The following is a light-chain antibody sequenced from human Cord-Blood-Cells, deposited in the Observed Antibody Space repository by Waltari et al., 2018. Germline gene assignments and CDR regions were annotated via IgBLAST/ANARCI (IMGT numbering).Light chain of an antibody. CDR2: GKN. CDR3: NSRDSSGNHQDV. V-gene: IGLV3-19*01. CDR1: SLRSYY. J-gene: IGLJ1*01. Sequence: SSELTQDPAVSVALGQTVRITCQGDSLRSYYASRFQQKPGQAPVLVIYGKNNRPSGIPDRFSGSSSGNTASLTITGAQAEDEADYYCNSRDSSGNHQDVFGTGTKVTVL.